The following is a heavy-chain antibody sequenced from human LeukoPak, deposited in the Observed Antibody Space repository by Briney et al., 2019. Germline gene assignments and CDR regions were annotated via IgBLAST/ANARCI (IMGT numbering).Heavy chain of an antibody. V-gene: IGHV1-69*01. Sequence: GSSVKVSCKASGGTFSSYAISCVRQAPGQGLEWMGGIIPIFGTANYAQKFQGRVTITADESTSTAYMELSSLRSEDTAVYYCARDRDYGDDECFFDYWGQGTLVTVSS. CDR3: ARDRDYGDDECFFDY. D-gene: IGHD4-17*01. J-gene: IGHJ4*02. CDR2: IIPIFGTA. CDR1: GGTFSSYA.